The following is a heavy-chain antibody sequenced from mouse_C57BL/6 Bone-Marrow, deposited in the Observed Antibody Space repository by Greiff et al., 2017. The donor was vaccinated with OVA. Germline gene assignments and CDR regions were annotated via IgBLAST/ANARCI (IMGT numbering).Heavy chain of an antibody. V-gene: IGHV5-9-1*02. CDR3: TRDHPGVGGDYFDY. Sequence: EVKLVESGEGLVKPGGSLKLSCAASGFTFSSYAMSWVRQTPEKRLEWVAYISSGGDYIYYADTVKGRFTISRDNARNTLYLQMSSLKSEDTAMYYGTRDHPGVGGDYFDYWGQGTTLTVSS. J-gene: IGHJ2*01. CDR2: ISSGGDYI. D-gene: IGHD1-1*01. CDR1: GFTFSSYA.